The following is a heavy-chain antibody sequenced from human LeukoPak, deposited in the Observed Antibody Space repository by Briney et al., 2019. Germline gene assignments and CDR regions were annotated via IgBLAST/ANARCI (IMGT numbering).Heavy chain of an antibody. J-gene: IGHJ4*02. CDR3: ARAFPRDTRFDY. Sequence: PGGSLRLSCAASGFTFSSYAMSWVRQPPGKGLEWIGEIYHSGSANYNPSLKSRVTISVDKSKNQFSLKLSSVTAADTAVYYCARAFPRDTRFDYWGQGTLVTVSS. V-gene: IGHV4-4*02. D-gene: IGHD2-21*01. CDR1: GFTFSSYAM. CDR2: IYHSGSA.